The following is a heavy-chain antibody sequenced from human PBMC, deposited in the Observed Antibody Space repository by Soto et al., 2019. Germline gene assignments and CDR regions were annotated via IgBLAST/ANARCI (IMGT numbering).Heavy chain of an antibody. CDR3: ARDIRIAAAGPYFDY. CDR1: GGSISSYY. Sequence: SETLSLTCTVSGGSISSYYWSWIRQPPGKGLEWIGYIYYSGRTNYNPSLKSRVTISVDTPKNQFSLKLSSVTAADTAVYYCARDIRIAAAGPYFDYWGQGTLDPVSP. J-gene: IGHJ4*02. D-gene: IGHD6-13*01. V-gene: IGHV4-59*01. CDR2: IYYSGRT.